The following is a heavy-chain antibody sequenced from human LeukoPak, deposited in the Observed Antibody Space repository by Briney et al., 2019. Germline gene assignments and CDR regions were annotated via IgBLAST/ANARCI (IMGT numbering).Heavy chain of an antibody. V-gene: IGHV4-59*01. Sequence: SETLSLTCTVSGGSISSYHWSWIRQPPGKGLEWIGHIYYTGSTNYNPSLKSRVTITLDTSKNQFSLKLSSVTAADTAVYYCTRSLGVVIHGGMDVWGQGTTVTVSS. CDR2: IYYTGST. D-gene: IGHD3-3*01. J-gene: IGHJ6*02. CDR1: GGSISSYH. CDR3: TRSLGVVIHGGMDV.